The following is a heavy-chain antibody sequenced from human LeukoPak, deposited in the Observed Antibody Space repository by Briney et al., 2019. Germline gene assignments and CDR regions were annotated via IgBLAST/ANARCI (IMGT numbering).Heavy chain of an antibody. CDR3: ARERSSNSSGLD. D-gene: IGHD6-6*01. Sequence: GGSLRLSCAASGFTFDDYGMSWVRQAPGKGLEWVSYISSGSTIYYADSVKGRFTISRDNAKNSLYLQMNSLRDEDTAIYYCARERSSNSSGLDWGQGTLVTVSS. CDR1: GFTFDDYG. J-gene: IGHJ4*02. CDR2: ISSGSTI. V-gene: IGHV3-69-1*02.